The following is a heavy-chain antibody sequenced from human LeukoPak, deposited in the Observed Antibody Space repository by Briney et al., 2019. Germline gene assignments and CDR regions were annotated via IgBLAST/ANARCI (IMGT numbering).Heavy chain of an antibody. D-gene: IGHD3-10*01. V-gene: IGHV4-4*07. CDR3: ARGTGSYYNGDAFDI. CDR1: GGSISSYY. CDR2: IYTSGST. Sequence: SSETLSLTCTVSGGSISSYYWSWIRQPAGKGLEWIGRIYTSGSTNYNPSLKSRVTMSVDTPKNQFSLKLSSVTAADTAVYYCARGTGSYYNGDAFDIWGQGTMVTVSS. J-gene: IGHJ3*02.